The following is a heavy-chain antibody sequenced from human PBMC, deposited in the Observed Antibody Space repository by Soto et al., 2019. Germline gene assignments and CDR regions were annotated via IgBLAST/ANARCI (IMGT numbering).Heavy chain of an antibody. Sequence: GGSLRLSCAASGFTFTRYSMNWVRQAPGKGLEWVSSISSTTNYIYYGDSMKGRFTISRDNAKNSLYLEMNSLRAEDTAVYYCARESEDLTSTFDYRGPGTLVTVSS. V-gene: IGHV3-21*06. CDR3: ARESEDLTSTFDY. J-gene: IGHJ4*02. CDR1: GFTFTRYS. CDR2: ISSTTNYI.